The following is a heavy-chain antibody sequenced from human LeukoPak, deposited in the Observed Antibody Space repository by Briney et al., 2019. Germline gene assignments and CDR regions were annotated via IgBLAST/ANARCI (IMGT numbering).Heavy chain of an antibody. J-gene: IGHJ4*02. D-gene: IGHD2-8*01. Sequence: PGGSLRLSCAASGLTFRGYSMNWVRQAPGKGLEWVSSISSYNDYIYYADSVKGRFTISRDNAKNSLYLEMNSLRAEDTAVYYCARDGGYCTKGVCYLDYWGQGTLVTVSS. V-gene: IGHV3-21*01. CDR3: ARDGGYCTKGVCYLDY. CDR1: GLTFRGYS. CDR2: ISSYNDYI.